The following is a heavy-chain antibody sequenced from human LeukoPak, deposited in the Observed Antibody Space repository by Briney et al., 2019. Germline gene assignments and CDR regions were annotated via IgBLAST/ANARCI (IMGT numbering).Heavy chain of an antibody. J-gene: IGHJ4*02. CDR1: GFTFSSYS. CDR2: ISSSSNTI. CDR3: ARVAYWYYGSGRDRGFDY. D-gene: IGHD3-10*01. Sequence: GGSLRLSCAASGFTFSSYSMNWVRQAPGKGLEWVSYISSSSNTIYYADSVKGRFTISRDNAKNSLYLQMNSLRAEDTAVYYCARVAYWYYGSGRDRGFDYWGQGTLVTVSS. V-gene: IGHV3-48*01.